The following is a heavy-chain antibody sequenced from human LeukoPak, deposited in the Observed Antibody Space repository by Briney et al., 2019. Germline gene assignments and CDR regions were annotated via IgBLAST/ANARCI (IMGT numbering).Heavy chain of an antibody. Sequence: SETLSLTCTVSGYSISSSYWSWIRQPAGKGLEWIGRFYTSGSANYNPSLKSRVSMSVDTSKNQLSLKLTSVTAADTAVYYCARGGGASPSDYWGQGTLVTVSS. CDR1: GYSISSSY. J-gene: IGHJ4*02. CDR3: ARGGGASPSDY. CDR2: FYTSGSA. D-gene: IGHD2-2*01. V-gene: IGHV4-4*07.